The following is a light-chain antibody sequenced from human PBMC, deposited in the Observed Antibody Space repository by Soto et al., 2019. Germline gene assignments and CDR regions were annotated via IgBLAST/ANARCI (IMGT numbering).Light chain of an antibody. CDR3: SSYTSSSTPVV. CDR1: SSDVGGYNY. J-gene: IGLJ2*01. V-gene: IGLV2-14*01. CDR2: DVS. Sequence: QAVVTQPASVSGSPGQSINISCTGTSSDVGGYNYVSWYQQHPGKAPKLMIYDVSDRPSGISNRFSGSKSGNTASLTISGLQAEDEADYYCSSYTSSSTPVVFGGGTKLTVL.